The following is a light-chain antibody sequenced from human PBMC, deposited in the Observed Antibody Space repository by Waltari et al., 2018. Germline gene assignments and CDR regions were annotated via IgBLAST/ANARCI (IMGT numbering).Light chain of an antibody. CDR2: RDD. J-gene: IGLJ3*02. CDR1: NSNIGNHY. Sequence: SVLTQPPSASGTPGQRVTISCSGSNSNIGNHYVSCYQQLPGTAPKLLTYRDDQRPSCVPDRFSGSKPGTSASLAISGLRSEDEADYYCAACDGSLSGVFGAGTKLTVL. V-gene: IGLV1-47*01. CDR3: AACDGSLSGV.